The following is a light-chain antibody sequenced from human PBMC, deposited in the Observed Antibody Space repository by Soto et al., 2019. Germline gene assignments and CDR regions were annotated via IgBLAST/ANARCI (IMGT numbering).Light chain of an antibody. V-gene: IGKV1-5*01. CDR3: QQYDSYSLT. J-gene: IGKJ1*01. CDR1: QSISDW. Sequence: DIQMTQSPSTLPASVGDRVTITCRASQSISDWLAWYQQKPGKAPKLLIYAASNLQSGVPSRFSGSGSGTEFTLTISSLQPDDFATYYCQQYDSYSLTFGQGTKVDIK. CDR2: AAS.